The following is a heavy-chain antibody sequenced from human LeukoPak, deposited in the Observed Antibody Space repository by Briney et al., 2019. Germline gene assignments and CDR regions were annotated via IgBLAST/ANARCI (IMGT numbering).Heavy chain of an antibody. CDR3: ARGNQYYYDSSGYYFLDY. J-gene: IGHJ4*02. V-gene: IGHV4-34*01. Sequence: PSETLSLTCAVYGGSFSGYYWSWIRQPPGKGLEWIGEINHSGSTNYNPSLKSRVTISVDTSKNQFSLKLSPVTAADTAVYYCARGNQYYYDSSGYYFLDYWGQGTLDTVSS. D-gene: IGHD3-22*01. CDR2: INHSGST. CDR1: GGSFSGYY.